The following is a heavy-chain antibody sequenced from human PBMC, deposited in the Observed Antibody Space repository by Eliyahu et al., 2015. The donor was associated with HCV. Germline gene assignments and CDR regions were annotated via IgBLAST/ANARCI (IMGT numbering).Heavy chain of an antibody. CDR1: GFTFXDXA. CDR2: ISWNSGDI. V-gene: IGHV3-9*01. CDR3: AKDKMGRLLLHYGMDV. D-gene: IGHD3-22*01. Sequence: EVQLVESGGGXVQPGRSLRLSCAASGFTFXDXAMHWVRQXPGKGLEWVXGISWNSGDIGYADSVKGRFTISRDNAKNSLYLQMNSLRAEDTAFYYCAKDKMGRLLLHYGMDVWGQGTTVTVSS. J-gene: IGHJ6*02.